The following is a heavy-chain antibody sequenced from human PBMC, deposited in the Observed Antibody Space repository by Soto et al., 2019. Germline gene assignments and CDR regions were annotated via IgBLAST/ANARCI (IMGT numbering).Heavy chain of an antibody. CDR2: VYYSGSS. J-gene: IGHJ6*02. Sequence: QLQLQESGPGLVKPSETLSLTCTVSGGSISSSRFYWGWIRQPPGKGLEWIGSVYYSGSSYYNPSRKSRVTISVDTSRNQFSLKLSSVPAADTAVYYCASSYSSVGQYYYYGMDVWGQGTTVTVSS. CDR3: ASSYSSVGQYYYYGMDV. D-gene: IGHD6-19*01. CDR1: GGSISSSRFY. V-gene: IGHV4-39*01.